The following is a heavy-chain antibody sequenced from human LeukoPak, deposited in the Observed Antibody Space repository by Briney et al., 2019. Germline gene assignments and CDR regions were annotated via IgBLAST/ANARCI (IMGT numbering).Heavy chain of an antibody. J-gene: IGHJ3*02. CDR3: AGDYGDYEAVSDI. CDR1: GGSIRSFY. D-gene: IGHD4-17*01. V-gene: IGHV4-59*01. Sequence: PTETPNLTCTVSGGSIRSFYWSWIRQPPGKGLEWIGYIHYSGSTKYNPSLKSRVTISLDTSKNYFSLKLSPVTAADTAVYYCAGDYGDYEAVSDIWGQGTQFTVSS. CDR2: IHYSGST.